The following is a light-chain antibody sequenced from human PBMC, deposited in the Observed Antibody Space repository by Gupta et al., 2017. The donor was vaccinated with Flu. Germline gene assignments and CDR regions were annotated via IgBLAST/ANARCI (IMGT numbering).Light chain of an antibody. J-gene: IGLJ3*02. Sequence: QSALTQPRPVSGSPGQSVPISCTGTSSDVGGYNYLCWYQQHPGKAPILIRYDVRRRPSGVPNRVAGSKAGSTASLTISGLQAEDEAYYYCCSYAGSYTLMFGGRTKLTVL. CDR2: DVR. CDR1: SSDVGGYNY. CDR3: CSYAGSYTLM. V-gene: IGLV2-11*01.